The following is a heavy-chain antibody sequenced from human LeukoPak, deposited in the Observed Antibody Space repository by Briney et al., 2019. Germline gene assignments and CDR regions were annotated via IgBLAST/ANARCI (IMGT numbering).Heavy chain of an antibody. J-gene: IGHJ6*03. Sequence: GSSVKVSCKASGGTFSSYAISWVRQAPGQGLEWMGGIIPIFGTANYAQKFQGRVTITADKSTSTAYMELSSLRSEDTAVYYCARALPDYGDYFDGGPLGYYYYMDVWGKGTTVTVSS. D-gene: IGHD4-17*01. CDR3: ARALPDYGDYFDGGPLGYYYYMDV. CDR1: GGTFSSYA. CDR2: IIPIFGTA. V-gene: IGHV1-69*06.